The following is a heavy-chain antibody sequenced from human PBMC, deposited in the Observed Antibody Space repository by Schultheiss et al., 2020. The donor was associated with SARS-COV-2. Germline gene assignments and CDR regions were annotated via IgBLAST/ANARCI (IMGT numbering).Heavy chain of an antibody. CDR2: ISSSSSTI. Sequence: GESLKISCAASGFTFSDYYMSWIRQAPGKGLEWVSYISSSSSTIYYADSVKGRFTISRDNAKNSLYLQMNSLRDEDTAVYYCARETTIAARSWFDPWGQGTLVTVSS. D-gene: IGHD6-6*01. CDR1: GFTFSDYY. CDR3: ARETTIAARSWFDP. V-gene: IGHV3-11*04. J-gene: IGHJ5*02.